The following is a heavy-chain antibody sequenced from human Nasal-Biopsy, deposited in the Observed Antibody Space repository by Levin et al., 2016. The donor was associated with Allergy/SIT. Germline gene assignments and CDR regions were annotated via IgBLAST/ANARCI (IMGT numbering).Heavy chain of an antibody. V-gene: IGHV3-7*03. CDR1: GFTFSNYW. CDR3: AKRGAYCTTTNCYAYLLSDV. J-gene: IGHJ6*04. Sequence: GESLKISCVASGFTFSNYWMSWVRQAPGKGLEWVANIKQDGSEMYYVDSVKGRFTISRDNAKKSLYLQMNSLRDEDTAVYYCAKRGAYCTTTNCYAYLLSDVWGKGTTVTVSS. D-gene: IGHD2-2*01. CDR2: IKQDGSEM.